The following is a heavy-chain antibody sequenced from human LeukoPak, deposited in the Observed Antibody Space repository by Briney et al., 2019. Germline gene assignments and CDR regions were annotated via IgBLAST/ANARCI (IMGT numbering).Heavy chain of an antibody. V-gene: IGHV4-4*07. CDR3: ARSTGTLDYDFWSGYQHYYYYGMDV. D-gene: IGHD3-3*01. Sequence: SETLSLTCTVSGGSISSYYWSWIRQPAGKGLEWIGRIYTSGSTNYNPSLKSRVTMSVDTSKNQFSLKLSSVTAADTAVYYCARSTGTLDYDFWSGYQHYYYYGMDVWGQGTTVTVSS. CDR1: GGSISSYY. J-gene: IGHJ6*02. CDR2: IYTSGST.